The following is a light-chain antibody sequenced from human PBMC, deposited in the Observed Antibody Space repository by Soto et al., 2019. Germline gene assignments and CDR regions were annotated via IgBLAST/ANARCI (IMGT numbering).Light chain of an antibody. Sequence: EIVLTQSPGTLSLSPGERATLSSSASQSVSSSYLAWYQQNPGQSPRLLVYGSSIRATGIPDRFSDSGSGTEFTLTVSRLEAEDFAVYYCRRYGSSPSLTFVGGTKVKMK. CDR2: GSS. V-gene: IGKV3-20*01. J-gene: IGKJ4*01. CDR3: RRYGSSPSLT. CDR1: QSVSSSY.